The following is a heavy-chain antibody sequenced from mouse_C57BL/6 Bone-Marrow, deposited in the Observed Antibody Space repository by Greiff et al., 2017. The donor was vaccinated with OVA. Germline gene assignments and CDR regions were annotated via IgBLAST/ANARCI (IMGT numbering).Heavy chain of an antibody. J-gene: IGHJ2*01. D-gene: IGHD2-5*01. CDR2: IYPGDGDT. Sequence: VQLQQSGPELVKPGASVKISCKASGYAFSSSWMNWVKQRPGKGLEWIGRIYPGDGDTNYNGKFKGKATLTADKSSSTAYMQLSSLTSEDSAVYFCARSGYSKTVDYWGQGTTLTVSS. V-gene: IGHV1-82*01. CDR1: GYAFSSSW. CDR3: ARSGYSKTVDY.